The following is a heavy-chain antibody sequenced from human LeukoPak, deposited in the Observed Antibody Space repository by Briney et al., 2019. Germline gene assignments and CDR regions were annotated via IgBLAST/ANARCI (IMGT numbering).Heavy chain of an antibody. D-gene: IGHD6-13*01. CDR1: GGSISSYY. CDR3: ARVSSSWYYGMDV. Sequence: ASETLSLTCTVSGGSISSYYWSWIRQPPGKGLEWLGYIYYSGSTNYNPSLKSRVTISVDTSKNQFSLKLSSVTAADTAAYYCARVSSSWYYGMDVWGQGTTVTVSS. J-gene: IGHJ6*02. V-gene: IGHV4-59*01. CDR2: IYYSGST.